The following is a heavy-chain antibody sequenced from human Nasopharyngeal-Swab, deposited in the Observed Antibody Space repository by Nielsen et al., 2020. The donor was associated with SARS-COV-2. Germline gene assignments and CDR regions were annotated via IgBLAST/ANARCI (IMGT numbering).Heavy chain of an antibody. J-gene: IGHJ4*02. Sequence: WIRQPPGKGLEWVSVIYSGGSTYYADSVKGRFTISRDNSKNTLYLQMNSLRAEDTAVYYCARAPSSSWPLDYWGQGTLVTVS. CDR3: ARAPSSSWPLDY. CDR2: IYSGGST. V-gene: IGHV3-53*01. D-gene: IGHD6-13*01.